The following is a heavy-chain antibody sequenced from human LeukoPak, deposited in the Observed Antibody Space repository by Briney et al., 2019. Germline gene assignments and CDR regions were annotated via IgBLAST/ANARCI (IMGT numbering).Heavy chain of an antibody. CDR2: IYSGGST. V-gene: IGHV3-66*01. CDR1: GFTFSRYW. D-gene: IGHD3-22*01. Sequence: GGSLRLSCAVSGFTFSRYWMSWVRQAPGKGLEWVSVIYSGGSTYYADSVKGRFTISRDNSKNTLYLQMNSLRAEDTAVYYCARGEGYYDSSGYYNYWGQGTLVTVSS. J-gene: IGHJ4*02. CDR3: ARGEGYYDSSGYYNY.